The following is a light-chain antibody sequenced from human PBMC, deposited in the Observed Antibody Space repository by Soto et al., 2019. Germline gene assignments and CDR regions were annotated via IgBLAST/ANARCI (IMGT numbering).Light chain of an antibody. V-gene: IGLV2-14*01. Sequence: QSVLTQPASVSGSPGQSITISCTGTSSDVGGYNYVSWYQQHPGKATKLMIYEVSNRPSGVSNRFSGSKSGNTASLTISGLQAEDEADYYCSSYTSSSTLVFGGGTKVTV. CDR3: SSYTSSSTLV. J-gene: IGLJ3*02. CDR2: EVS. CDR1: SSDVGGYNY.